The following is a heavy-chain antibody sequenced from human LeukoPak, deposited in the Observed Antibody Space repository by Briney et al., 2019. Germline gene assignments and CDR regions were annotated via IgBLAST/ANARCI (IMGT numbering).Heavy chain of an antibody. CDR1: GYTFTSYD. J-gene: IGHJ4*02. V-gene: IGHV1-8*01. CDR2: MNPNSGNT. CDR3: ARGLVAERYYYDSSGYFEADY. D-gene: IGHD3-22*01. Sequence: GASVKVSCKASGYTFTSYDINWVRQATGQGLEWMGWMNPNSGNTGYAQKFQGRVTMTRNTSISTAYMELSSLRSEDTAVYYCARGLVAERYYYDSSGYFEADYWGQGTLVTVSS.